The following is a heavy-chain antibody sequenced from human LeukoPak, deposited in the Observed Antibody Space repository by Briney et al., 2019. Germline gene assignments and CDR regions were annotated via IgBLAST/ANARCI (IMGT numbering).Heavy chain of an antibody. V-gene: IGHV3-21*04. D-gene: IGHD4/OR15-4a*01. CDR2: IRSESIYI. Sequence: GGSLRLSCAASGFIFSSYGMHWVRQAPGKGLEWVSSIRSESIYIYYADSVKGRFTISRDNAKNSLYLQMNSLRAEDTAVYYCARSGLSRFDYWGQGTLVTVSS. CDR3: ARSGLSRFDY. CDR1: GFIFSSYG. J-gene: IGHJ4*02.